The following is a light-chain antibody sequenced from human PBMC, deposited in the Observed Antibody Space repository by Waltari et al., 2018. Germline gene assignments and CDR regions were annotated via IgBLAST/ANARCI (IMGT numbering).Light chain of an antibody. CDR3: QQESNWSLT. Sequence: EIVMTQSPATLSLSPGERATLSCRASQSVSSRLAWYQQKPGQAPRLLIYDASSRATGIPDRFSGSGSGTEFTLTISSLEPEDVAVYFCQQESNWSLTFGGGTK. J-gene: IGKJ4*01. CDR1: QSVSSR. CDR2: DAS. V-gene: IGKV3D-15*01.